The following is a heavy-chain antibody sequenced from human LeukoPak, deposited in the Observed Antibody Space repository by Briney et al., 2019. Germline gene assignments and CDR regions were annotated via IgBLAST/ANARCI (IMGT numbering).Heavy chain of an antibody. V-gene: IGHV3-23*01. CDR3: AKEYGSGSNYYDY. Sequence: GRSLRPSCAASGFTFSSYAMTWVRQAPGRGLEWVSAISGSGGSTHHADSVKGRFTISRDNSRNPLYLQMNSPRAEDTAVYYCAKEYGSGSNYYDYWGQGTLVTVSS. CDR2: ISGSGGST. CDR1: GFTFSSYA. J-gene: IGHJ4*02. D-gene: IGHD3-10*01.